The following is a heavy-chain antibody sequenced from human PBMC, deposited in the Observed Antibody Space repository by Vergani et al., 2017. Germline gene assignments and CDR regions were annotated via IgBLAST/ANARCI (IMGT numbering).Heavy chain of an antibody. J-gene: IGHJ5*02. V-gene: IGHV4-59*02. CDR3: AGDTHSWQRADR. Sequence: QVKLQESAPGLVKPPETLSLTCTVPGASATSYYWSWIRRPPGKGLEWMGYVSFRGDTLYDPSVKGRMTISLNTSSTQFSLYLTSVTAADTAVYYCAGDTHSWQRADRWGQGLLVSVSS. CDR1: GASATSYY. CDR2: VSFRGDT. D-gene: IGHD6-13*01.